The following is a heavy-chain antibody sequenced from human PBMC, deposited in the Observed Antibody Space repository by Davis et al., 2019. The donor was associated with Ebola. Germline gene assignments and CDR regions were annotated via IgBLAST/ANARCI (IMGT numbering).Heavy chain of an antibody. CDR2: IYYSGST. CDR3: ARGNWNYFEY. V-gene: IGHV4-39*07. CDR1: GGSISSSSYY. J-gene: IGHJ4*01. Sequence: SETLSLTCTVSGGSISSSSYYWGWIRQPPGKGLEWIGSIYYSGSTNYNPSLKSRLTISVDTSKNQFSLKLTSVTAADTAVYYCARGNWNYFEYWGQRTLVTVSS. D-gene: IGHD3-3*01.